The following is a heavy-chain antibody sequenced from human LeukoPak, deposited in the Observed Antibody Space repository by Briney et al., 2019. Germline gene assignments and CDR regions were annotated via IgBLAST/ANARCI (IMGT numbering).Heavy chain of an antibody. J-gene: IGHJ6*02. Sequence: PGGSLRLSCAASGFTFRSFWMTWVRQAPGKGLEWVANIREDGSEKYYVDSVNGRFTISRDNAKNSLSLQMNSLRAEDMGVCYCARGRGIGAWGQGTTVTVSS. CDR3: ARGRGIGA. CDR2: IREDGSEK. V-gene: IGHV3-7*01. CDR1: GFTFRSFW.